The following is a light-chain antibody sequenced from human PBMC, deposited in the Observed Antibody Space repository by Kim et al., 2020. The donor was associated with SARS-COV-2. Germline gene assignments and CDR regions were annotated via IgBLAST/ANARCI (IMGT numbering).Light chain of an antibody. CDR1: QSVSSSY. CDR3: QQYGSSPST. V-gene: IGKV3-20*01. CDR2: GAS. Sequence: APGERATISCRASQSVSSSYLAWYQQKPGQAPRLLIYGASSRATGIPDRFSGSGSGTDFTLTISRLEPEDFAVYYCQQYGSSPSTFGQGTRLEIK. J-gene: IGKJ5*01.